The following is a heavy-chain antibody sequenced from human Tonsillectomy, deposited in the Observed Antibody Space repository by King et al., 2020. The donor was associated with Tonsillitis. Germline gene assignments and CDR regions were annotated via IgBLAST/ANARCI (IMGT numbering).Heavy chain of an antibody. Sequence: VQLVESGGGLVQPGGSLRLSCAASGFTFSTYAMSWVRQTPGKGLEWVSGLSGRGKTFYADSVKGRFTVSRDNSKNTLYMQMNSLRAEDTAVYYCAKSGGNYWYFDLWGRGTLVTVSS. CDR2: LSGRGKT. D-gene: IGHD4-23*01. CDR3: AKSGGNYWYFDL. J-gene: IGHJ2*01. CDR1: GFTFSTYA. V-gene: IGHV3-23*04.